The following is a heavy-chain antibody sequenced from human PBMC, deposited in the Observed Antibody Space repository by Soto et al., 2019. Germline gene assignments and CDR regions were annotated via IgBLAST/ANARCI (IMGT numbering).Heavy chain of an antibody. Sequence: SLKAPCRASGGTFSSYASSWVQQAPGQALEWMGGIISLFRTANYAQKFQGRVTITADESTSTAYMELSSLRSEDTAVYYCARPASSGWYGFDYGGQGTPVTVSS. D-gene: IGHD6-19*01. CDR2: IISLFRTA. V-gene: IGHV1-69*13. CDR3: ARPASSGWYGFDY. CDR1: GGTFSSYA. J-gene: IGHJ4*02.